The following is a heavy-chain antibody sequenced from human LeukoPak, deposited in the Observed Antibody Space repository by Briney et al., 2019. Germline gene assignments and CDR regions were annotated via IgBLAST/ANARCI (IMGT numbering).Heavy chain of an antibody. CDR2: INPSGGST. J-gene: IGHJ3*02. Sequence: ASVKVSCKASGYTFTSYYMHWVRQAPGQGLEWMGIINPSGGSTSYAQKFQGRVTMTRDTSTSTVYMELSSLRSEDTTVYYCARVFSGGWYPDAFDIWGQGTMVTVSS. CDR1: GYTFTSYY. V-gene: IGHV1-46*01. CDR3: ARVFSGGWYPDAFDI. D-gene: IGHD6-19*01.